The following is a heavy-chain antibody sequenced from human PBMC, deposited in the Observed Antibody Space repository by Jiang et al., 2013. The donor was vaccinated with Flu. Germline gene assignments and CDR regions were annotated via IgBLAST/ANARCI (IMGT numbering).Heavy chain of an antibody. CDR1: GFTFSDYY. V-gene: IGHV3-11*04. Sequence: RLSCAASGFTFSDYYMSWIRQAPGKGLEWVSYISSSGSTIYYADSVKGRFTISRDNAKNSLYLQMNSLRAEDTAVYYCARDDIGMDTAMVEDYYYGMDVWGQGTTVTVSS. J-gene: IGHJ6*02. CDR3: ARDDIGMDTAMVEDYYYGMDV. D-gene: IGHD5-18*01. CDR2: ISSSGSTI.